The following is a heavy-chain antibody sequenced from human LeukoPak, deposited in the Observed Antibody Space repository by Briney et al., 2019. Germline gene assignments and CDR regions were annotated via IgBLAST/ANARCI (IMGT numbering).Heavy chain of an antibody. Sequence: GGSLRLSSAASGFTFSSYAMHWVRPAPGKALEWVVVISYDGSNTYYAGSVKGRFTISRDNSKNTLYLQMNSRRAEDTAVYYCARDLPLGYWGQGTLVTVSS. CDR2: ISYDGSNT. CDR3: ARDLPLGY. V-gene: IGHV3-30*01. CDR1: GFTFSSYA. J-gene: IGHJ4*02.